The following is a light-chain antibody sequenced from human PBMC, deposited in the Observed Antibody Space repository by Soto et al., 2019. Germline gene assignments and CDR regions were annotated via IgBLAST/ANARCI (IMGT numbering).Light chain of an antibody. J-gene: IGKJ1*01. CDR2: GAS. V-gene: IGKV3-20*01. Sequence: EIVLTQSPGTLSLSPGEGATLSCRASQSVSSSYLAWYQQKPGQAPRLLIYGASSRASSIPDRFSSGESGTDFTLTISRLETEDFAVYYCQQYDNSPWTFGQGTKVEIK. CDR3: QQYDNSPWT. CDR1: QSVSSSY.